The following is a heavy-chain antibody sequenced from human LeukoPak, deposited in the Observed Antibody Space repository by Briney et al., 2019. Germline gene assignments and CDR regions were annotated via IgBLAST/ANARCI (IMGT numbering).Heavy chain of an antibody. CDR1: GYTFTSFD. Sequence: ASVKVSCKASGYTFTSFDINWVRQATGQGLEWMGWMNPNSGSTGYAQKFQGRVTITRNTSISTAYMELSGLRSEDTAVYYCARGRSTGYPYYFEYWGQGTLVTVSS. CDR2: MNPNSGST. J-gene: IGHJ4*02. CDR3: ARGRSTGYPYYFEY. V-gene: IGHV1-8*03. D-gene: IGHD5-12*01.